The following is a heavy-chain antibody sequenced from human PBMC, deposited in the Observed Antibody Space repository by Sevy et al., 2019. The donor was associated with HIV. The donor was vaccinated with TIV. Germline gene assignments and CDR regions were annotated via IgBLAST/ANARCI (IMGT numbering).Heavy chain of an antibody. Sequence: GGSLRLSCAASGFTFSSYSMNWVRQAPGKGLEWVSSISSSSSYIYYADSVKGRFTISRDNAKNSLYLQMNSLRAEDTAVYYCARIDSSSWDRRLTPRASYDYWGQGTLVTVSS. D-gene: IGHD6-13*01. CDR1: GFTFSSYS. CDR2: ISSSSSYI. V-gene: IGHV3-21*01. J-gene: IGHJ4*02. CDR3: ARIDSSSWDRRLTPRASYDY.